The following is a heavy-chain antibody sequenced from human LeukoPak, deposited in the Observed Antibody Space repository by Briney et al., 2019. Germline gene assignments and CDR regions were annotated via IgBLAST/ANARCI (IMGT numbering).Heavy chain of an antibody. CDR2: IYYSGST. CDR3: ASGQLKYYDFWSGHFDY. Sequence: PSETLSLTCTVSGGSISSGGYYWSWIRQHPGKGLERIGYIYYSGSTYYNPSLKSRVTISVDTSKNQFSLKLSSVTAADTAVYYCASGQLKYYDFWSGHFDYWGQGTLVTVSS. V-gene: IGHV4-31*03. CDR1: GGSISSGGYY. J-gene: IGHJ4*02. D-gene: IGHD3-3*01.